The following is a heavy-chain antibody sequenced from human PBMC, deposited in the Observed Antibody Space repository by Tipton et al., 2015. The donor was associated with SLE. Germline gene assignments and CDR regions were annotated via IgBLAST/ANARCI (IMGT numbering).Heavy chain of an antibody. D-gene: IGHD6-19*01. J-gene: IGHJ4*02. CDR2: INHSGST. CDR1: GGSFSGYY. V-gene: IGHV4-34*01. CDR3: ARVGWLVHVDY. Sequence: TLSLTCAVYGGSFSGYYWSWIRQPPGKGLEWIGEINHSGSTNYNPSLKSRVTISVDTSKNQFSLKLSSVTAADTAVYYCARVGWLVHVDYWGQGTLVTVSS.